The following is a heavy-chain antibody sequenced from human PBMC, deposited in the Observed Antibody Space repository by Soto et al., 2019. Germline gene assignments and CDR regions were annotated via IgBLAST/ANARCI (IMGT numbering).Heavy chain of an antibody. J-gene: IGHJ4*02. CDR3: ARLGYCSSTSCYYFDY. CDR2: INHSGGT. D-gene: IGHD2-2*01. V-gene: IGHV4-34*01. CDR1: SGSFSGYH. Sequence: PSETLSLTCAVYSGSFSGYHLNWIRQPPGKGLEWIGEINHSGGTNYNPSLKSRVTISVDTSKNQFSLELSSVTAADTAVYYCARLGYCSSTSCYYFDYWGQGTLLTVSS.